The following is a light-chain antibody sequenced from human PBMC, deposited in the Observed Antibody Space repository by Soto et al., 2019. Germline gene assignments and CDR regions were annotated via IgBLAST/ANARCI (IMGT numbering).Light chain of an antibody. V-gene: IGLV2-14*01. CDR2: DVT. J-gene: IGLJ1*01. CDR1: STDVGGYNY. Sequence: QSALTQPASVSGSPGQSITISCTGTSTDVGGYNYVSWYQQHPGKAPKLMIYDVTSRPSGVSNRFSGSKSGNTASLIISGLHADDEADYYCISYTSSDTYVFGTGTKLTVL. CDR3: ISYTSSDTYV.